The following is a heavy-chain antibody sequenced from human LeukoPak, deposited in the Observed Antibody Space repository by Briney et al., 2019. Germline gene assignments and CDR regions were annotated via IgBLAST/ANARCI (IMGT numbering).Heavy chain of an antibody. CDR1: GFTFSSYA. D-gene: IGHD3-22*01. V-gene: IGHV3-23*01. J-gene: IGHJ3*02. CDR2: ISGSGGST. CDR3: AKVSSYDSSGYDAFDI. Sequence: GGSLRLSCAASGFTFSSYAMSWVRQAPGKGLEWGSAISGSGGSTYYADSVKGRFTISRDNSKNTLYLQMNSLRAEDTAVYYCAKVSSYDSSGYDAFDIWGQGTMVTVSS.